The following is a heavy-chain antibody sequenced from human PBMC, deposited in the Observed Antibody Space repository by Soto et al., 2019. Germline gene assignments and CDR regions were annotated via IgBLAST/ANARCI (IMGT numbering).Heavy chain of an antibody. Sequence: QVQLQESGPGLVKPSQTLSLTCTVSGGSINSGGYCWSWIRQHPGKGLDWIGCISYGGSTSYNPFRKSRVTISVDTSKNQFSLKLTSVTAADTAVYYCSRGILVWGQGALITVSS. CDR3: SRGILV. CDR2: ISYGGST. CDR1: GGSINSGGYC. D-gene: IGHD5-18*01. V-gene: IGHV4-31*03. J-gene: IGHJ4*02.